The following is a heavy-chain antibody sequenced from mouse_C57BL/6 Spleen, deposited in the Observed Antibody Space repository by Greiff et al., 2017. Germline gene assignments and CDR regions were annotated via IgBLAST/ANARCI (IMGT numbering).Heavy chain of an antibody. J-gene: IGHJ2*01. D-gene: IGHD1-1*01. CDR3: ARGSFITTVVEPDY. CDR1: GFTFSSYG. Sequence: VQLKESGGDLVKPGASLKLSCAASGFTFSSYGMSWVRQTPDKRLAWVATISSGGSYTYYPDSVKGRFTISRDNAKNTLYLHMSSLKSEDTAMYYCARGSFITTVVEPDYWGQGTTLTVSS. V-gene: IGHV5-6*01. CDR2: ISSGGSYT.